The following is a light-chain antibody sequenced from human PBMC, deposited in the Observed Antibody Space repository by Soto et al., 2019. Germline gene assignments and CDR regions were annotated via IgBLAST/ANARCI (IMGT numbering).Light chain of an antibody. V-gene: IGLV2-14*02. CDR3: SSFSSASTLYV. J-gene: IGLJ1*01. CDR2: EVT. Sequence: QSALTQPASVSGSPGQSITISCSGTSSDVGRYNLVSWYQQHPGKAPKLMIYEVTTRPSGISTRFSGSKSGNTASLTISGLQAEDEADYYCSSFSSASTLYVFGSGTKLTVL. CDR1: SSDVGRYNL.